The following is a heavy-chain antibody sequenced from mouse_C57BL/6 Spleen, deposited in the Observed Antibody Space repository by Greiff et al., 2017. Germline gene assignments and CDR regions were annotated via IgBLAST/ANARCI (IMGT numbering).Heavy chain of an antibody. V-gene: IGHV1-18*01. D-gene: IGHD1-1*01. Sequence: VQLKESGPELVKPGASVKIPCKASGYTFTDYNMDWVKQSHGKSLEWIGDINPNNGGTIYNQKFKGKATLTVDKSSSTAYMELRSLTSEDTAVYYCAKTAYGWYFDVWGTGTTVTVSS. CDR3: AKTAYGWYFDV. CDR2: INPNNGGT. CDR1: GYTFTDYN. J-gene: IGHJ1*03.